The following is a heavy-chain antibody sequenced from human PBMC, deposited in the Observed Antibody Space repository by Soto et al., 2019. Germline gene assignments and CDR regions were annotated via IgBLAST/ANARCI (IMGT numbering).Heavy chain of an antibody. J-gene: IGHJ4*02. CDR3: ANEGAYYYDSPGFRH. D-gene: IGHD3-22*01. Sequence: EVQLLESGGGLGQPGGSLRLSCAVSGFIFRSYTMSWVRQAPGKGLEWVSGISDSGVGTYYADSVKGRFTISRDNSKNTLHLNMNSLRVEDTAVYYCANEGAYYYDSPGFRHWGQGTLVIVSS. CDR2: ISDSGVGT. CDR1: GFIFRSYT. V-gene: IGHV3-23*01.